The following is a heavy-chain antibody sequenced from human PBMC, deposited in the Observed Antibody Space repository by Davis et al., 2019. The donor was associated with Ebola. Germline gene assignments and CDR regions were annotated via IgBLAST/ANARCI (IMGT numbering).Heavy chain of an antibody. CDR1: GFTFSGSA. CDR3: TSTGTTVVTPKDY. J-gene: IGHJ4*02. D-gene: IGHD4-23*01. Sequence: GGSLRLSCAASGFTFSGSAMHWVRQASGKGLEWVGRIRSNANSYATAYAASVKGRFTISRDDSKNTAYLQMNSLKTEDTAVYYCTSTGTTVVTPKDYWGQGTLITVSS. CDR2: IRSNANSYAT. V-gene: IGHV3-73*01.